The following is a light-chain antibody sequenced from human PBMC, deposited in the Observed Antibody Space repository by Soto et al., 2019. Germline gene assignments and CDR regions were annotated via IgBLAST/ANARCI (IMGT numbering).Light chain of an antibody. J-gene: IGKJ2*01. CDR3: QQYDDSARYK. CDR1: QSVLYSSNNKNY. Sequence: DIVMTQSPDSLAVSLGERATINCKSSQSVLYSSNNKNYLAWYQQKPGQPPKALIYWASTREFGVPDRFSGSGSGTDFTLTISSLQAEDVAVYYCQQYDDSARYKFGQGTNLDIK. CDR2: WAS. V-gene: IGKV4-1*01.